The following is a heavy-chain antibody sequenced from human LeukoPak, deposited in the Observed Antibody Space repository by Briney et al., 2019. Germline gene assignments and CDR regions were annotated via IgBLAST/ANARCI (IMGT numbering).Heavy chain of an antibody. V-gene: IGHV3-7*05. J-gene: IGHJ4*02. CDR3: ARGGDYLDF. CDR1: GFTFSIYW. CDR2: IKQVGSEN. Sequence: GGSLRLSCAASGFTFSIYWMSWVRQAPGKGLEWVASIKQVGSENYHVDSVKGRFTISRDNANNSLYLQMPSLRAEATAVYYCARGGDYLDFWGQGTLVTVSS.